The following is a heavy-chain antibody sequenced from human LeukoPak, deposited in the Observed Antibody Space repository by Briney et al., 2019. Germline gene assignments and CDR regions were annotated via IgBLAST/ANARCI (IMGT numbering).Heavy chain of an antibody. D-gene: IGHD1-26*01. J-gene: IGHJ4*02. CDR3: ARGATDSGSYSDY. V-gene: IGHV1-69*02. CDR1: GGTFSSYT. Sequence: GASVKVSCKASGGTFSSYTISWVRQAPGQGLEWMGRIIPILGIANYAQQFQGRVTITADKATSTAYMELSSLRSEDTAVYYCARGATDSGSYSDYWGQGTLVTVSS. CDR2: IIPILGIA.